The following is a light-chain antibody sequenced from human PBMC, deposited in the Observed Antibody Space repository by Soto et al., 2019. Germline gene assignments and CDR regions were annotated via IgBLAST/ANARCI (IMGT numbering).Light chain of an antibody. CDR1: HGISNY. CDR3: QKYNSAPLT. J-gene: IGKJ4*01. Sequence: DIQMTQSPSSLSASVGDRVTITCRANHGISNYLAWYQQKSGKVPKLLIYAASTLQSGVPSRFSGSGSGTDFTLTISSLQPEDVATYYCQKYNSAPLTFGGGTKVQIK. V-gene: IGKV1-27*01. CDR2: AAS.